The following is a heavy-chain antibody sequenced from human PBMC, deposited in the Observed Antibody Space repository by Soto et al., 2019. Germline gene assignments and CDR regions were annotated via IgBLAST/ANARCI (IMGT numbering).Heavy chain of an antibody. Sequence: QVQLVESGGGVVQPGRSLRLSCAASGFTFSSSGMHWVRQAPGKGLEWVALIWYDGSNHYYADSVKGRFSISRDNSKNTVYLQINGLRAEDTAVYYCARAGDGYNWGRFDWGQGTLVTVSS. D-gene: IGHD5-12*01. J-gene: IGHJ4*02. V-gene: IGHV3-33*01. CDR2: IWYDGSNH. CDR3: ARAGDGYNWGRFD. CDR1: GFTFSSSG.